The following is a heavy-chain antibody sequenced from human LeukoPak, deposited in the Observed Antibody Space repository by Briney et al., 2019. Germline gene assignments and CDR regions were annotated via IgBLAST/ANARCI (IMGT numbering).Heavy chain of an antibody. J-gene: IGHJ4*02. Sequence: PGGSLRLSCAASGFNLSSYAMTWVRQAPGMGLEWVSGIRGNGLSTYYADSVKGRFTISRDSSQNTLYLQLNSLRTEDTAVYYCAKDLGPTLLTRFDSWGQGTLVTVSS. CDR3: AKDLGPTLLTRFDS. V-gene: IGHV3-23*01. CDR1: GFNLSSYA. D-gene: IGHD3-10*01. CDR2: IRGNGLST.